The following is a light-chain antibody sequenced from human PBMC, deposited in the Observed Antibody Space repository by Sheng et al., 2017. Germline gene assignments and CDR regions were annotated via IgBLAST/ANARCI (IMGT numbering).Light chain of an antibody. J-gene: IGKJ5*01. Sequence: EIVLTQSPGTLSLSPGEGATLSCRASQSVSGSYLAWYQQKRGQAPRLLIYDASNRATDIPARFSGGGSGTDFTLTISSLEPEDFAVYYCQQRFSWPPITFGQGTRLEI. V-gene: IGKV3-11*01. CDR3: QQRFSWPPIT. CDR1: QSVSGSY. CDR2: DAS.